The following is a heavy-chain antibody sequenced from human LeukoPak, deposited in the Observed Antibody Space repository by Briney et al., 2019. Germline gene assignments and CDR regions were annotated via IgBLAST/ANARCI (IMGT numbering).Heavy chain of an antibody. V-gene: IGHV4-4*02. Sequence: KPSGTLSLTCAVSGGSISSSNWWSWVRQPPGKGLEWIGEIYHSGSTNYNPSLKSRVTISVDKSKNQFSLKLSSVTAADTAVYYCARDRRYYDSSGYIRGFDYWGQGTLVTVSS. J-gene: IGHJ4*02. CDR1: GGSISSSNW. CDR3: ARDRRYYDSSGYIRGFDY. CDR2: IYHSGST. D-gene: IGHD3-22*01.